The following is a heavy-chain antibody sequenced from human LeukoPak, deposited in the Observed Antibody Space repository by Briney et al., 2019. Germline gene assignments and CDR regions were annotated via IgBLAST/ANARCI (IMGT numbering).Heavy chain of an antibody. J-gene: IGHJ6*02. V-gene: IGHV3-23*01. D-gene: IGHD3-22*01. CDR1: GFTFSSYA. Sequence: PGGSLRLSCAASGFTFSSYAMSWVRQAPGKGLEWVSAISGSGGSTYYADSVKGRFTISRDNSKNTLYLQMNSLRAEDTAVYYCAGKGRDYYDSSGYSQSRYYYYYGMDVWGQGTTVTVSS. CDR3: AGKGRDYYDSSGYSQSRYYYYYGMDV. CDR2: ISGSGGST.